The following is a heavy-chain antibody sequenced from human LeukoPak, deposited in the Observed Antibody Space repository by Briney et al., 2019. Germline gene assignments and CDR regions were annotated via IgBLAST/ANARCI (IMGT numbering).Heavy chain of an antibody. CDR1: GYTFTGYY. J-gene: IGHJ5*02. D-gene: IGHD2-21*02. V-gene: IGHV5-51*01. CDR3: AREAVTAFDP. Sequence: GASVKVSCKASGYTFTGYYMHWVRQAPGQGLEWMGIIYPGDSDTRYSPSFQGQVTISADKSISTAYLQWSSLKASDTAMYFCAREAVTAFDPWGQGTLVTVSS. CDR2: IYPGDSDT.